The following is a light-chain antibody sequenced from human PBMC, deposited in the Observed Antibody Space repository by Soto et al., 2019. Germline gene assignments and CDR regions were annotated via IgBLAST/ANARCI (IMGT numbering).Light chain of an antibody. V-gene: IGLV2-18*02. CDR2: EVS. CDR1: TSDVGSYNR. J-gene: IGLJ1*01. CDR3: GSYTSSSTYV. Sequence: QSVLTQPPSVSGSPGQSVAISCIGTTSDVGSYNRVSWYQQSPGTAPKLMIFEVSNRPSGVPDRFSGSKSGNTASLTISGLQAEDEADYYCGSYTSSSTYVFGTGTKVTVL.